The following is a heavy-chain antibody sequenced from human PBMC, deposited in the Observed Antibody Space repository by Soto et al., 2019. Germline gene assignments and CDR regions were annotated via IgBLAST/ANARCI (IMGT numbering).Heavy chain of an antibody. J-gene: IGHJ4*02. CDR1: GGPFSGYY. Sequence: QVQLQQWGAGQLKPSETLSLTCAVHGESFSGYGGPFSGYYWSWIRQTPGKGLEWIGEINHRGGANYEPSLQCRVTISVETSKNQFSLNLNSVTAADTAVYYCARGQRRGGSSGWSLWGQGTLVTVSS. D-gene: IGHD6-19*01. V-gene: IGHV4-34*02. CDR3: ARGQRRGGSSGWSL. CDR2: INHRGGA.